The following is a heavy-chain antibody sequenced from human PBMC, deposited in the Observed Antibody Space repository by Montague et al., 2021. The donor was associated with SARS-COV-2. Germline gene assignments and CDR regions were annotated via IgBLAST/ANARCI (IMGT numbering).Heavy chain of an antibody. CDR1: GFSLNTSGMC. V-gene: IGHV2-70*01. D-gene: IGHD4-17*01. CDR3: ARSYGDHRDSYFDY. J-gene: IGHJ4*02. Sequence: PALVKPTQTLTLTCTFSGFSLNTSGMCVSWIRQPPGKALEWLALIDWDEDQYYSTSLRTRLTISKDTSKNQVVLTMTNMDPIDTATYYCARSYGDHRDSYFDYGGQGTLGTVSS. CDR2: IDWDEDQ.